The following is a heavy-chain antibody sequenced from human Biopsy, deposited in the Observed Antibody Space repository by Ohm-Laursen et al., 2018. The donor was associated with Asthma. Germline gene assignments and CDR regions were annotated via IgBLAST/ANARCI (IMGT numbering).Heavy chain of an antibody. D-gene: IGHD3-22*01. Sequence: TLSLTCPVSYGSITSGGYYWTWIRQHPGKGLEWIGFIYYSGGTYYNPSLKSRVSISIDTSKNQFSLKLSSVTAADTAVYYCARVQDYYDSRGYYRSFDYWGQGTLVTVSS. CDR2: IYYSGGT. V-gene: IGHV4-31*03. CDR1: YGSITSGGYY. J-gene: IGHJ4*02. CDR3: ARVQDYYDSRGYYRSFDY.